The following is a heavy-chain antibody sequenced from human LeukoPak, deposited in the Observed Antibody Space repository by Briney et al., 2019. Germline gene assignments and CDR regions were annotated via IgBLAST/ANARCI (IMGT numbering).Heavy chain of an antibody. CDR1: GGSFSAYY. D-gene: IGHD6-6*01. Sequence: SETLSLTCAGYGGSFSAYYWGWIRQPPGKGLEWSGSIHHSGSTSYNPSLKSRVTISVDTSKNQLSLKLSSVTAADTAVYYCARDGEYSSSARGFDPWGQGTLVTVSS. V-gene: IGHV4-34*01. CDR2: IHHSGST. CDR3: ARDGEYSSSARGFDP. J-gene: IGHJ5*02.